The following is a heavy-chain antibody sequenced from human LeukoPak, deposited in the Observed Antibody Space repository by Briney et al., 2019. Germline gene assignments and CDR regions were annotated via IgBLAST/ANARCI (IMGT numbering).Heavy chain of an antibody. CDR1: GGSISSYY. CDR2: VYYSGST. CDR3: ARGTGTRYYYYGMDV. Sequence: SETLSLTCTVSGGSISSYYWSWIRQPPGKGLEWIGYVYYSGSTNYNPSLKSRVTMSVDTSKNQFSLKLSSVTAADTAVYYCARGTGTRYYYYGMDVWGQGTTVTVSS. D-gene: IGHD1-7*01. J-gene: IGHJ6*02. V-gene: IGHV4-59*12.